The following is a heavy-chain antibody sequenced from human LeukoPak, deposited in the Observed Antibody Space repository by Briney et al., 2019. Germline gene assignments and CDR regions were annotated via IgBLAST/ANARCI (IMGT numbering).Heavy chain of an antibody. CDR3: AKVPSYSSGWYQIDY. V-gene: IGHV1-18*01. D-gene: IGHD6-19*01. J-gene: IGHJ4*02. CDR1: GYTFTSYG. Sequence: AAVKVSCKGSGYTFTSYGISWVRQAPGQGLGWVGWMSAYNGNTNYAQKLEGRVTMSTDTSTSTAYMELRSLRSDDTAVYYCAKVPSYSSGWYQIDYWGQGTLVTDSS. CDR2: MSAYNGNT.